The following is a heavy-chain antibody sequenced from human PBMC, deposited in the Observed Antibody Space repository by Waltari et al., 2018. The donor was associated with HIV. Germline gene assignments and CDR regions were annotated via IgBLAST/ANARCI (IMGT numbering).Heavy chain of an antibody. D-gene: IGHD2-2*01. CDR3: ARALGRGYCSSTSCFFDY. CDR1: GYPFPSSD. CDR2: MNPNSGNT. Sequence: QVQLVQSGAEVKKPGASVKVSCKASGYPFPSSDINWVRQATGQGLEWMGWMNPNSGNTGYAQKFQGRVTMTRDTSISTAYMELSSLRSDDTAVYYCARALGRGYCSSTSCFFDYWGQGPLVTVSS. J-gene: IGHJ4*02. V-gene: IGHV1-8*01.